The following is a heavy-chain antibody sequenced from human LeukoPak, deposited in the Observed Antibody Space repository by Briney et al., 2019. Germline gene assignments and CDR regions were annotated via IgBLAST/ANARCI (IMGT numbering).Heavy chain of an antibody. D-gene: IGHD6-19*01. CDR3: ARVGSNQWLDY. J-gene: IGHJ4*02. CDR1: GFTLSSYS. Sequence: GGSLRLSCAASGFTLSSYSMNWVRQAPGKGLEWVSYISGGSSTMYYADSVKGRFTISRDNAKNSLYLLMDTLRAEDTAVYYCARVGSNQWLDYWGQGTLVTVSS. CDR2: ISGGSSTM. V-gene: IGHV3-48*01.